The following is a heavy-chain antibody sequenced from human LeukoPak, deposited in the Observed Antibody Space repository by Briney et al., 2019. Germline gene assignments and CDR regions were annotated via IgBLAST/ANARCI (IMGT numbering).Heavy chain of an antibody. CDR1: GGSFSGYY. CDR3: ARDGARRGSSGWYYTSYYYYMDV. Sequence: SETLSLTCAVYGGSFSGYYWSWIRQPPGKGLEWIGEINHSGSTNYNPSLKSRVTISVDKSKNQFSPKLSSVTAADTAVYYCARDGARRGSSGWYYTSYYYYMDVWGKGTTVTVSS. CDR2: INHSGST. J-gene: IGHJ6*03. D-gene: IGHD6-19*01. V-gene: IGHV4-34*01.